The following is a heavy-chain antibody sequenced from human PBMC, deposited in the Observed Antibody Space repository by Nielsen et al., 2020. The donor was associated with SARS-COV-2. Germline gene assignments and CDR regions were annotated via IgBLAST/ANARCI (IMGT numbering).Heavy chain of an antibody. D-gene: IGHD5-24*01. CDR2: IWYDGSNK. J-gene: IGHJ4*02. Sequence: GGSLRLSCAASGFTFSSYGMHWVRQAPGKGLEWVAVIWYDGSNKYYADSVKGRFTISRDNSKNTLYLQMDSLRAEDTAVYYCASDGRDGYNFGYWGQGTLVTVSS. CDR1: GFTFSSYG. V-gene: IGHV3-33*01. CDR3: ASDGRDGYNFGY.